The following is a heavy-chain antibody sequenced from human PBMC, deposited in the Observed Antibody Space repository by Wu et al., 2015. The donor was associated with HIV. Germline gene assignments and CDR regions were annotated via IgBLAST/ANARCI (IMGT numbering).Heavy chain of an antibody. D-gene: IGHD3-22*01. CDR3: ARDDSSGYYFRPYNWFDP. CDR2: ISAYNGNT. V-gene: IGHV1-18*01. J-gene: IGHJ5*02. CDR1: GYTFTNYG. Sequence: QVQLVQSGAEVKKPGASVKVSCKASGYTFTNYGISWVRQAPGQGLEWMGWISAYNGNTNYAQKLQGRVTTTTDTSTSTAYMELRSLRSDDTAMYYCARDDSSGYYFRPYNWFDPWGQGTLVTVSS.